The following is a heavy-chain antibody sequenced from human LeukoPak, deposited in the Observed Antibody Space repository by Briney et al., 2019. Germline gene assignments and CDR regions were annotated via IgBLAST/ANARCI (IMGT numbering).Heavy chain of an antibody. D-gene: IGHD3-22*01. J-gene: IGHJ4*02. V-gene: IGHV3-30*03. CDR3: ARVYYYYDSSGYPPDY. Sequence: QSGGSLRLSCAASGFTFSSYGMHWVRQAPGKGLEWVAVISYDGSNKYYADSVKGRFTISRDNSKNTLYLQMNSLRAEDTAVYYCARVYYYYDSSGYPPDYWGQGTLVTVSS. CDR2: ISYDGSNK. CDR1: GFTFSSYG.